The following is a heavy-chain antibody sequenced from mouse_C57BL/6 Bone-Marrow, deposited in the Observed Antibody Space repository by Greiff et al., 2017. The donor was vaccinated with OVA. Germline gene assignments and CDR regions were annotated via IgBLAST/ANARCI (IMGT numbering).Heavy chain of an antibody. V-gene: IGHV1-59*01. D-gene: IGHD2-4*01. Sequence: QVQLQQPGAELVRPGTSVKLSCKASGYTFTSYWMHWVKQRPGQGLEWIGVIDPSASYTNYNQKFKGKATLTVDTSSSTAYMQLSSLTSEDSAVYYCARKGDYGEFAYWGQGTLVTVSA. CDR1: GYTFTSYW. CDR3: ARKGDYGEFAY. J-gene: IGHJ3*01. CDR2: IDPSASYT.